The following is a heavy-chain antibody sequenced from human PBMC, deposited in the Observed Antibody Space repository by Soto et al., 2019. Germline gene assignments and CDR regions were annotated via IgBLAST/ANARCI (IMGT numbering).Heavy chain of an antibody. Sequence: SETLSLTCTVSGGSISSYYWSWIRQPAGKGLEWIGRIYTSGSTNYNPSLKSRVTMSVDTSKNQFSLKLSSMTAADTAVYYCATSYGPAAIFIFDYWGQGTLVTVSS. J-gene: IGHJ4*02. CDR2: IYTSGST. V-gene: IGHV4-4*07. D-gene: IGHD2-2*02. CDR1: GGSISSYY. CDR3: ATSYGPAAIFIFDY.